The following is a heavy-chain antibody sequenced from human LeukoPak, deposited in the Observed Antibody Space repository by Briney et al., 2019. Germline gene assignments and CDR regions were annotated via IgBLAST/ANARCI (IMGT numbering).Heavy chain of an antibody. CDR3: ARDDSVRSSWSSFDY. V-gene: IGHV1-2*02. J-gene: IGHJ4*02. CDR1: GYTFTSYD. D-gene: IGHD6-13*01. Sequence: ASVKVSCKASGYTFTSYDINWVRQATGQGLEWMGWINPNSGGTNYAQKFQGRVTMTRDTSISTAYMELSRLRSDDTAVYYCARDDSVRSSWSSFDYWGQGTLVTVSS. CDR2: INPNSGGT.